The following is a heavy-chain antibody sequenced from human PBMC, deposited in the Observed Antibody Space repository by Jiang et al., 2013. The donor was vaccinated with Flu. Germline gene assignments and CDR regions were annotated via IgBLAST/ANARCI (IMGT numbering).Heavy chain of an antibody. CDR2: IIPILGIA. J-gene: IGHJ4*02. D-gene: IGHD5-18*01. V-gene: IGHV1-69*04. CDR3: ARAPRDTAMVTLWYFDY. CDR1: GGTFSSYA. Sequence: GAEVKKPGSSVKVSCKASGGTFSSYAISWVRQAPGQGLEWMGRIIPILGIANYAQKFQGRVTITADKSTSTAYMELSSLRSEDTAVYYCARAPRDTAMVTLWYFDYWGQGTLVTASS.